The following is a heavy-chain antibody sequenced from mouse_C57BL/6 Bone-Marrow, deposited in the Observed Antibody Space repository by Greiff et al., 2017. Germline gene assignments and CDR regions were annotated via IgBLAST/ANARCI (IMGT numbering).Heavy chain of an antibody. Sequence: QVQLQQPGAELVKPGASVTMSCKASGYTFTSYWITWVKQRPGQGLEWIGAIYPGSGSTHYNEKFKSKATLTVDTSSSTAYRQLSSLTSEDSAVYYCARWANWDFMDYGGQGTSVTVSS. CDR3: ARWANWDFMDY. V-gene: IGHV1-55*01. CDR2: IYPGSGST. J-gene: IGHJ4*01. CDR1: GYTFTSYW. D-gene: IGHD4-1*01.